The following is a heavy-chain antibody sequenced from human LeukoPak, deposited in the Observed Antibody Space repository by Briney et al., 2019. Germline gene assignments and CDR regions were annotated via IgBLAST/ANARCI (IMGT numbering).Heavy chain of an antibody. J-gene: IGHJ4*02. D-gene: IGHD3-3*01. CDR1: GGSISSYY. V-gene: IGHV4-4*07. Sequence: SETLSLTCTVSGGSISSYYWSWIRQPAGEGLEWIGRIYTSGSTDYNPSLKSRVTISVDTSKNQFSVKLSSVTAADTAVYYCATESGNDFWSGYPGAHWGQGTLVTVSS. CDR3: ATESGNDFWSGYPGAH. CDR2: IYTSGST.